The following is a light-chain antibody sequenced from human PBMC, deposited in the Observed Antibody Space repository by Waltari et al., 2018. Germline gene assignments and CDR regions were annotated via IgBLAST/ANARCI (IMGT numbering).Light chain of an antibody. V-gene: IGKV3-15*01. CDR1: QSVANN. CDR2: DAS. J-gene: IGKJ2*03. Sequence: EKVLTRSPATLSVSPGERVALSCRASQSVANNLAWYQQRPGQAPRLVIYDASTRASGIPARFSGSGSGTEFTLTISGLQSEDCALYYCQQYNDGYSFGQGTKLEIK. CDR3: QQYNDGYS.